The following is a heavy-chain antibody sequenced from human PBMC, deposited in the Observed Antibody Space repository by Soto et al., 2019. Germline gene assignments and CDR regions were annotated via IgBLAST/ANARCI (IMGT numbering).Heavy chain of an antibody. V-gene: IGHV3-30-3*01. J-gene: IGHJ4*02. CDR2: ISYDGSNK. Sequence: GGSLRLSCAASGFTFSSYAMHWVRQAPGKGLEWVAVISYDGSNKYYADSVKGRFTISRDNSKNTLYLQMNSLRAEDTAVYYCAREVDTAMDYHFDYWGQGTLVTISS. CDR3: AREVDTAMDYHFDY. CDR1: GFTFSSYA. D-gene: IGHD5-18*01.